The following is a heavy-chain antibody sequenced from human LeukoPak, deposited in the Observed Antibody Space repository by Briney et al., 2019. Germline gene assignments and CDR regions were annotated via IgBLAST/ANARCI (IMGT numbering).Heavy chain of an antibody. D-gene: IGHD3-22*01. Sequence: GESLKISCKGSGYSFTSYWIGWVRQMPGKGLEWMGIIYPGDSDTRYSPSFQGQVTISADKSISTAYLQWSSLKASDTAMYYCARLPDHYYDSSGYPYYCGQGTLVTVSS. CDR1: GYSFTSYW. V-gene: IGHV5-51*01. CDR2: IYPGDSDT. J-gene: IGHJ4*02. CDR3: ARLPDHYYDSSGYPYY.